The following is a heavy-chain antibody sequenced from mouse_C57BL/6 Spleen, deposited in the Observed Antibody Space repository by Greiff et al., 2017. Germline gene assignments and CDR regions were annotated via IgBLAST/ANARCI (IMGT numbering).Heavy chain of an antibody. CDR3: GRDDYGNDYAMDY. V-gene: IGHV1-80*01. J-gene: IGHJ4*01. D-gene: IGHD2-1*01. CDR1: GYAFSSYW. Sequence: QVQLQQSGAELVKPGASVKISCKASGYAFSSYWMNWVKQRPGKGLEWIGQIYPGDGDTNYNGKFKGKATLTADKSSSTAYMQLSSLTSEDSAVYFCGRDDYGNDYAMDYWGQGTSVTVSS. CDR2: IYPGDGDT.